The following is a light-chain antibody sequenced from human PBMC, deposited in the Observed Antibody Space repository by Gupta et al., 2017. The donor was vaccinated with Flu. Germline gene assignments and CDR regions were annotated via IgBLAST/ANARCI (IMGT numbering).Light chain of an antibody. Sequence: PSTLSAAVGDRVTITCRASQSLYSWLAWYQQKPGRAPNLLIYKASNLESGVPSRFSGSGSGTEFTLTISSLQPDDFATYYCQQYKSYSLTFGGGTKVEIK. J-gene: IGKJ4*01. V-gene: IGKV1-5*03. CDR2: KAS. CDR3: QQYKSYSLT. CDR1: QSLYSW.